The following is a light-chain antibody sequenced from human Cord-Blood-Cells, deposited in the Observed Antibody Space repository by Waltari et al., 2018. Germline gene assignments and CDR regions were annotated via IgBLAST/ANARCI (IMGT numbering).Light chain of an antibody. CDR3: SSYTSSSTYV. V-gene: IGLV2-14*01. CDR2: DVS. J-gene: IGLJ1*01. Sequence: QSALTQPASVSGSPGQSITISCTGTSSDVGGYNYVSWYQQHPGKAPKLMIYDVSKRPSAVSNRCSGSKSGNTASLTISGLQAEDEADYYYSSYTSSSTYVFGTGTKVTVL. CDR1: SSDVGGYNY.